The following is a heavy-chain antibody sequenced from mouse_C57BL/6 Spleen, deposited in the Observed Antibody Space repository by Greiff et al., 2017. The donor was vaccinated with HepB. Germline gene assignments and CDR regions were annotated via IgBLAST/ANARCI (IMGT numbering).Heavy chain of an antibody. CDR3: ARRRIYYGNLYAMDY. D-gene: IGHD2-1*01. V-gene: IGHV1-39*01. J-gene: IGHJ4*01. CDR2: INPNYGTT. CDR1: GYSFTDYN. Sequence: VHVKQSGPELVKPGASVKISCKASGYSFTDYNMNWVKQSNGKSLEWIGVINPNYGTTSYNQKFKGKATLTVDQSSSTAYMQLNSLTSEDSAVYYCARRRIYYGNLYAMDYWGQGTSVTVSS.